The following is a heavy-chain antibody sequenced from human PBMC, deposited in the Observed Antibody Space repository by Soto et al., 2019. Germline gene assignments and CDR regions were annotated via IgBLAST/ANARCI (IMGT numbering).Heavy chain of an antibody. CDR1: GGAFSSDA. V-gene: IGHV1-69*13. CDR2: IIPIFGTA. Sequence: SSLNRSRKSVGGAFSSDAISWGRQTPRQGLEWMGGIIPIFGTANYAQKFQGRVTITADESTSTAYMELSSLRSEDTAVYYCVLGYYYDSSGYYYYGMDVWGQGTTVTVSS. D-gene: IGHD3-22*01. J-gene: IGHJ6*02. CDR3: VLGYYYDSSGYYYYGMDV.